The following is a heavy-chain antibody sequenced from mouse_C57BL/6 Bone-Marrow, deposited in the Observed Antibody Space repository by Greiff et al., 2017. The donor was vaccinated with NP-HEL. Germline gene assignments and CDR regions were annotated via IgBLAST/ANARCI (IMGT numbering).Heavy chain of an antibody. CDR3: ARQPSYGSSYWYFDV. V-gene: IGHV2-6-1*01. CDR1: GFSLTSYG. D-gene: IGHD1-1*01. J-gene: IGHJ1*03. Sequence: VQRVESGPGLVAPSQRLSITCTVSGFSLTSYGVHWVRQPPGKGLEWLVVIWSDGSTTYNSALKSRLSISKDNSKSQVFLKMNSLQTDDTAMYYCARQPSYGSSYWYFDVWGTGTTVTVSS. CDR2: IWSDGST.